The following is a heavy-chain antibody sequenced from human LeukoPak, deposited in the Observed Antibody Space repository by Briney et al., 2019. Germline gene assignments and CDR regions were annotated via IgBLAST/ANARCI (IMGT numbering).Heavy chain of an antibody. J-gene: IGHJ4*02. CDR1: GGSISSSNW. CDR2: IYHSGST. D-gene: IGHD3-10*01. V-gene: IGHV4-4*02. CDR3: ARDHAAPAQLYGSGVFDY. Sequence: SETLSLTCAVSGGSISSSNWWSWVRQPPGKGLEWIGEIYHSGSTNYNPSLKSRVTISVDKSKNQFSLKLSSVTAADTAVYYCARDHAAPAQLYGSGVFDYWGQGTLVTVSS.